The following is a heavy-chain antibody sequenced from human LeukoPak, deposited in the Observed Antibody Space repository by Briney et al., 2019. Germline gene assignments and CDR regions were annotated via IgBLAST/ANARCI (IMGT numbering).Heavy chain of an antibody. D-gene: IGHD1-26*01. CDR2: ISSNGGST. CDR1: EFTFSSYA. CDR3: ARGVGATWIDY. J-gene: IGHJ4*02. Sequence: AGGSLRLSCAASEFTFSSYAMHWVRQAPGKGLEYVSAISSNGGSTYYANSVKGRFTISRDNSKNTLYLQMGSLRAEDMAVYYCARGVGATWIDYWGQGTLVTVSS. V-gene: IGHV3-64*01.